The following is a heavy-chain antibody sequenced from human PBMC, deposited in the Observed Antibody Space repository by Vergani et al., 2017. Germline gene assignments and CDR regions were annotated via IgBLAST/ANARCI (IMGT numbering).Heavy chain of an antibody. V-gene: IGHV1-2*02. CDR1: GYTFTGYY. Sequence: QVQLVQSGAEVKKPGASVKVSCKASGYTFTGYYMHWVRQAPGQGLEWMGWINPNSGGKNYAQKFQGRVTMTRDTSISTAYMELSRLRSDDTAVYYWARGGSSSSFDYWGQGTLVTVSS. CDR3: ARGGSSSSFDY. CDR2: INPNSGGK. J-gene: IGHJ4*02. D-gene: IGHD6-13*01.